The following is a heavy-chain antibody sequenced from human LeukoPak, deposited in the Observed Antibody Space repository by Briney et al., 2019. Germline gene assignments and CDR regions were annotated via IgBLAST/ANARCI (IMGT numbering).Heavy chain of an antibody. CDR1: GFTFSSYW. D-gene: IGHD7-27*01. CDR3: ARYGRNWDLDS. V-gene: IGHV3-7*01. CDR2: IKQDGSEK. Sequence: GGSLRLSCAVSGFTFSSYWMSWVRQAPGEGLEWVAHIKQDGSEKYYVDSVKGRYTISRDNAQNSLYLQMNNLRVEDTAVYYCARYGRNWDLDSWGQGTLVTVSS. J-gene: IGHJ4*02.